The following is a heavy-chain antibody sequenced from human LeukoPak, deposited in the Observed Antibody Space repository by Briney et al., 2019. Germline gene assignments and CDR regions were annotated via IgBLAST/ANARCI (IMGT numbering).Heavy chain of an antibody. CDR1: GFTFSSYS. CDR2: ISSSSSYI. V-gene: IGHV3-21*01. D-gene: IGHD2-15*01. J-gene: IGHJ1*01. CDR3: ARAGGKLEALASAKYFQH. Sequence: PGGSLRLSCAASGFTFSSYSMNWVRQAPGKGLEWVSSISSSSSYIYYADSVKGRFTISRDNAKNSLYLQMNSLRAEDTAVYYCARAGGKLEALASAKYFQHWGQGTLVTVSS.